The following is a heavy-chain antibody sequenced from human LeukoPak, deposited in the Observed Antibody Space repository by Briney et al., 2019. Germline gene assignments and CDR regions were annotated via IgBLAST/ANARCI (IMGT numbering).Heavy chain of an antibody. CDR1: GYTFTDYY. V-gene: IGHV1-2*02. J-gene: IGHJ4*02. CDR2: INPNSGGT. CDR3: ARDLPTLAVAGTRFDY. Sequence: ASVKVSCKASGYTFTDYYMHWVRQAPGQGLEWMGWINPNSGGTNYAQKFQGRVTMTRDTSISTAYMELSRLRSDDTAVYYCARDLPTLAVAGTRFDYWGQGTLVTVSS. D-gene: IGHD6-19*01.